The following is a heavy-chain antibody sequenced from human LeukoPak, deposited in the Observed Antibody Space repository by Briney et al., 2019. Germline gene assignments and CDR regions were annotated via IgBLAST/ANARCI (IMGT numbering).Heavy chain of an antibody. V-gene: IGHV4-59*01. CDR1: GGSISSYY. CDR2: IYYSGST. CDR3: ARDNLVRYCSGGSCGGYYYYGMDV. D-gene: IGHD2-15*01. Sequence: SETLSLTCTVSGGSISSYYWSWIRQPPGKGLEWIGDIYYSGSTNYNPSLKSRVTISVDTSKNQFSLKLSSVTAADTAVYYCARDNLVRYCSGGSCGGYYYYGMDVWGQGTTVTVSS. J-gene: IGHJ6*02.